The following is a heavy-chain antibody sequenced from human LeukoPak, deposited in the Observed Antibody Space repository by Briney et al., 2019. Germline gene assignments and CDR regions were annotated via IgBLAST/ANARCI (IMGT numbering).Heavy chain of an antibody. D-gene: IGHD6-13*01. CDR2: IYYSGST. J-gene: IGHJ4*02. CDR3: ARQGIAAAALTFDY. V-gene: IGHV4-59*08. Sequence: PSETLSLTCTVSGGSISSYYWSWIRQPPGKGLEWIGYIYYSGSTKYNPSFKSQVTISVDTSKNQFSLKLSSVTAADTAVYYCARQGIAAAALTFDYWGQGTLVTVSS. CDR1: GGSISSYY.